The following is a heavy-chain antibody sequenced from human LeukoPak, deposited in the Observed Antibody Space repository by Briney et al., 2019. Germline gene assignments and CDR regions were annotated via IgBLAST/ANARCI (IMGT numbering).Heavy chain of an antibody. CDR3: ARRYCSGGSCYPRHFDF. CDR1: GGSISSYY. Sequence: SETLSLTCTVSGGSISSYYWSWIRHPPGKGLEWIGYIYYSGMTNYNPSLKSRVTMSVDTSKNQFSLNLNSATAADTAVYYCARRYCSGGSCYPRHFDFWGQGPLVTVSS. D-gene: IGHD2-15*01. CDR2: IYYSGMT. J-gene: IGHJ4*02. V-gene: IGHV4-59*08.